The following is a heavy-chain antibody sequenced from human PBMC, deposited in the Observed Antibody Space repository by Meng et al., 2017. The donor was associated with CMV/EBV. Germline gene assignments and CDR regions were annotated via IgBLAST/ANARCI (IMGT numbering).Heavy chain of an antibody. CDR3: ARDLMNCSSTSCANWFDP. V-gene: IGHV4-4*07. J-gene: IGHJ5*02. CDR2: IYTSGST. D-gene: IGHD2-2*01. Sequence: QVPQQESGLGLVKPSETLSLTCTVSGGSISSYYWSWIRQPAGKGLEWIGRIYTSGSTNYNPSLKSRVTMSVDTSKNQFSLKLSSVTAADTAVYYCARDLMNCSSTSCANWFDPWGQGTLVTVSS. CDR1: GGSISSYY.